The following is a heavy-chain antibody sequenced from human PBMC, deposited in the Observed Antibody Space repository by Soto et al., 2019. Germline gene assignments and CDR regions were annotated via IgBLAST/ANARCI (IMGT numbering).Heavy chain of an antibody. J-gene: IGHJ6*04. CDR2: VYYSGNT. CDR1: GGSISPYY. V-gene: IGHV4-59*08. CDR3: ARKGAAGSYAPDSVAV. Sequence: QVQLQESGPGLVKPSETLSLTCTVSGGSISPYYWSWIRQPPGKGLDWIGYVYYSGNTNYNPSLKSRVTVSVDTSRNGFSLNLTSPTAADTAEYYCARKGAAGSYAPDSVAVWGRGTAVTASP. D-gene: IGHD6-13*01.